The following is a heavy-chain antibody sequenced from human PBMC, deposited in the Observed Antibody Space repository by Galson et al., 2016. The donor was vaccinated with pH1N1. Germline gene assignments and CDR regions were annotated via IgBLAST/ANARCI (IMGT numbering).Heavy chain of an antibody. J-gene: IGHJ5*02. CDR2: IYPGDSDT. CDR1: GDSLTNHW. Sequence: SGAEVKKPGESLKISCQGSGDSLTNHWIAWVRQMSGKGLEWMGIIYPGDSDTRYSPSFQVQVTISADKSINTAYLQWSSLKASDTAIYYCARVKNPNSNWNNWFDPWGQGTLVTVSS. CDR3: ARVKNPNSNWNNWFDP. V-gene: IGHV5-51*03. D-gene: IGHD4-11*01.